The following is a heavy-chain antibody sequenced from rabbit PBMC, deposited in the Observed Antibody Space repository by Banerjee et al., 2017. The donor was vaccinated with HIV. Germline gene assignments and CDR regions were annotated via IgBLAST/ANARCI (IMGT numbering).Heavy chain of an antibody. CDR2: IYPDHGST. J-gene: IGHJ4*01. D-gene: IGHD4-1*01. V-gene: IGHV1S45*01. Sequence: QEQLVESGGGLVTLGGSLKLSCKASGIDFNSYPMLWIRQAPGKGLEWIGYIYPDHGSTDYASWAKGRFTISKTSSTTVTLQITSLTAADTATYFCARASTAWGEVNLWGPGTLVTVS. CDR3: ARASTAWGEVNL. CDR1: GIDFNSYP.